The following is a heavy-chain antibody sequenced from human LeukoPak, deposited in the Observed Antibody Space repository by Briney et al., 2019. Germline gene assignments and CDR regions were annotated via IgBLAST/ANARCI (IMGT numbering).Heavy chain of an antibody. D-gene: IGHD3-3*01. CDR1: GFTVSDFS. V-gene: IGHV3-11*04. CDR3: ARVEAGSDKWVDL. J-gene: IGHJ5*02. CDR2: IRNSGADI. Sequence: GGSLRLSCAGTGFTVSDFSMSWLRQAPGKGLERISFIRNSGADIRYADSVKGRFTISRDTAKNTIDLQMNSLRGDDTAIYYCARVEAGSDKWVDLWRQGTRVSVSS.